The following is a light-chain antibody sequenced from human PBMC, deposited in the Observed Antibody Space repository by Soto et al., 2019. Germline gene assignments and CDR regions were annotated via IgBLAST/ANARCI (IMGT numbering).Light chain of an antibody. V-gene: IGLV2-14*01. CDR2: EVT. Sequence: QSALTQPASVSGSPGQSIAISCTGTRSDVGAYNYVSWYQQHPGKAPKLMISEVTNRPSGVSDRFSGSKSGNTASLTISGLQAEDEADYYCSSFTSSCTYVFGTGTQLTVL. J-gene: IGLJ1*01. CDR1: RSDVGAYNY. CDR3: SSFTSSCTYV.